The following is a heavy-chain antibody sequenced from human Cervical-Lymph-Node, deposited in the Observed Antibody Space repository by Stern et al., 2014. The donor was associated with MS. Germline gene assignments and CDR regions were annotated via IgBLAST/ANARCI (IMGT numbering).Heavy chain of an antibody. CDR3: ARERQPYSSGWAFDY. D-gene: IGHD6-19*01. CDR1: GGTFSSYA. V-gene: IGHV1-69*01. CDR2: IIPIFGTA. J-gene: IGHJ4*02. Sequence: VQLEESGAEVKKPGSSVKVSCKASGGTFSSYAISWVRQAPGHGLEWMGGIIPIFGTANYAQKFQGRVTITADESTSTAYMELSSLRSEDTAVYYCARERQPYSSGWAFDYWGQGTLVTVSS.